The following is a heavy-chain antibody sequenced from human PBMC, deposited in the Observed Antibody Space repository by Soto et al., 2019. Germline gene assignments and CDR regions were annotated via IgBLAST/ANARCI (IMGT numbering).Heavy chain of an antibody. Sequence: GSSVKVSCKASGGTFRSYSISWVRQAPGQGLEWMGGIIPIFDITNYAQKFQGRVTITADESTSTAYMELSSLGSDDTAVYYCARDVFCGGAPASPDMDVWGQGTKVTVSS. CDR3: ARDVFCGGAPASPDMDV. J-gene: IGHJ6*02. D-gene: IGHD2-21*01. V-gene: IGHV1-69*13. CDR1: GGTFRSYS. CDR2: IIPIFDIT.